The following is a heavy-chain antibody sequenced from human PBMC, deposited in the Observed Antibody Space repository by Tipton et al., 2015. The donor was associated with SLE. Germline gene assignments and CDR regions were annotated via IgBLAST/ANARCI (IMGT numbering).Heavy chain of an antibody. J-gene: IGHJ4*02. CDR1: GGSISSGGYS. V-gene: IGHV4-30-2*01. CDR3: ARLRIVYGFHGLDY. Sequence: TLSLTCAVSGGSISSGGYSWSWIRQPPGEDLEWIGYIYPSGTTFYNPSLESRVTISLDRSKNQFSLNLSSVTAADTAVYYCARLRIVYGFHGLDYWGQGALVTVSS. CDR2: IYPSGTT. D-gene: IGHD2-8*01.